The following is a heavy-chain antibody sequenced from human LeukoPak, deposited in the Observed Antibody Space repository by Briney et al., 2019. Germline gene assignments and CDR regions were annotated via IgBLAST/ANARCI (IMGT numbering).Heavy chain of an antibody. D-gene: IGHD5-18*01. J-gene: IGHJ4*02. V-gene: IGHV3-30-3*01. CDR2: ISYDGSNK. CDR3: ARDRRYSYGYSDY. Sequence: GRSLRLSCAASGFTFSSYAMHWVRQAPGKGLEWVAVISYDGSNKYYADSVKGRFTISRDNAKNSLYLQMNSLRAEDTAVYYCARDRRYSYGYSDYWGQGTLVTVSS. CDR1: GFTFSSYA.